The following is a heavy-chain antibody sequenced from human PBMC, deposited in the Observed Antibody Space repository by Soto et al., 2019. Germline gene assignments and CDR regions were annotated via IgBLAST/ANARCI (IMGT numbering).Heavy chain of an antibody. Sequence: SVKVSCKASGGTFRSYSISWVLQAPGQGLEWMGGIIPIFGTANYAQKFQGRVTITADESTSTAYMELSSLRSEDTAVYYCARGAAVGYSPGDYWGQGTLVTVSS. CDR2: IIPIFGTA. J-gene: IGHJ4*02. D-gene: IGHD5-18*01. V-gene: IGHV1-69*13. CDR3: ARGAAVGYSPGDY. CDR1: GGTFRSYS.